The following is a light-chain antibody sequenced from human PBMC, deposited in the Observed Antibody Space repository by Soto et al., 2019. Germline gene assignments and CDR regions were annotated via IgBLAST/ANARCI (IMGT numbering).Light chain of an antibody. Sequence: QSALTQPPSASGSPGQSVAISCTGTSSDVGGYNYVSWYQQHLGKAPKLMIYEVNKRPSGVPDRFSGSKSGNTASLTVSGLQAEDEADYYCSSYAGSSNVFGTGTKLTVL. V-gene: IGLV2-8*01. CDR2: EVN. CDR3: SSYAGSSNV. J-gene: IGLJ1*01. CDR1: SSDVGGYNY.